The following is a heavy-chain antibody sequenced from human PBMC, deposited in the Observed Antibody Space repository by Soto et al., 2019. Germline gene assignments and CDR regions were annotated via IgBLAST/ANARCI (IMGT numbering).Heavy chain of an antibody. J-gene: IGHJ3*02. CDR3: ARDVEKWELLRHAFDI. V-gene: IGHV4-4*07. D-gene: IGHD1-26*01. Sequence: QVQLQESGPGLVKPSETLSLTCTVSGGSISSYYLSWIRQPAGKGLEWIGRIYTSGSTNYNPSLMRRVTMSVDTSKNHFALKLGSVTAAYTAVYYCARDVEKWELLRHAFDIWGQGTMVTVSS. CDR1: GGSISSYY. CDR2: IYTSGST.